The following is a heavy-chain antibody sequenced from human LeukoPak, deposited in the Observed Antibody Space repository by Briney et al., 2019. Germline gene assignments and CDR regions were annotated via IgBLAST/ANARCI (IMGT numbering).Heavy chain of an antibody. V-gene: IGHV3-15*01. Sequence: GGSLRLSRAASGFTFSNAWMSWVRQAPGKGLEWVGRIKSKTDGGTTDYAAPVKGRFTISRDDSKNTLYLQMNSLKTEDTAVYYCTTDIVLMVYAIEPRIDYWGQGTLVTVSS. CDR2: IKSKTDGGTT. CDR1: GFTFSNAW. J-gene: IGHJ4*02. CDR3: TTDIVLMVYAIEPRIDY. D-gene: IGHD2-8*01.